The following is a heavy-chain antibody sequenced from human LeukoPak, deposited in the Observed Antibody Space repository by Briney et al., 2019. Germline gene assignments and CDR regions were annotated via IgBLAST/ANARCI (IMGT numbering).Heavy chain of an antibody. CDR2: INPDGTST. CDR3: ARDAGDCGGDCPRWFDP. CDR1: GFTFSSYW. D-gene: IGHD2-21*02. V-gene: IGHV3-74*01. J-gene: IGHJ5*02. Sequence: GGSLRLSCAASGFTFSSYWMRWVRQAPGKGLVWVSRINPDGTSTSYADSVKGRFIISRDNAKSTVDLQMNSLRGEDTAVYYCARDAGDCGGDCPRWFDPWGQGTLVTVSS.